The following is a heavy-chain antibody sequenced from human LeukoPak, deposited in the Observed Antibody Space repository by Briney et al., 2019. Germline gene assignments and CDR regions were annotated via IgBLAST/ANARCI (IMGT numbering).Heavy chain of an antibody. CDR3: ARDSDLAQAVMCVY. J-gene: IGHJ4*02. V-gene: IGHV4-38-2*02. CDR2: IYHSGST. Sequence: PSETLSLTCTVSGYSISSGYYWGWVRQPPGKGLEWIGSIYHSGSTHYNPSLKSRGTITVDTSKNQFSLKLSSGAAPDPAVYYCARDSDLAQAVMCVYWGQGTLVSVSS. CDR1: GYSISSGYY. D-gene: IGHD6-19*01.